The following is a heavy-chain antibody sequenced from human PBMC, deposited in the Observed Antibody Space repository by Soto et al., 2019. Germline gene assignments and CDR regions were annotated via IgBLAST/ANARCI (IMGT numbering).Heavy chain of an antibody. CDR2: IKQDGSEK. CDR1: GFTFSSYW. V-gene: IGHV3-7*01. Sequence: GGSLRLSCAASGFTFSSYWMSWVRQAPGKGLEWVANIKQDGSEKYYVDSVKGRFTISRDNAKNSLYLEMNSLRAEDTAVYYCARCSFRVVAPAFDYYYYMDVWGKGTTVTVSS. J-gene: IGHJ6*03. CDR3: ARCSFRVVAPAFDYYYYMDV. D-gene: IGHD3-22*01.